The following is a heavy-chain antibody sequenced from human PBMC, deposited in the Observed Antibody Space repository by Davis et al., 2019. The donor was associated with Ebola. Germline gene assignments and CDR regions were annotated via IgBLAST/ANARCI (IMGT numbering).Heavy chain of an antibody. V-gene: IGHV3-30*19. CDR3: AREAQIAARLAWFDP. Sequence: PGGSLRLSCAASGFTFSSYGMHWVRQAPGKGLEWVAVIWYDGSNKYYADSVKGRFTISRDNSKNTLYPQMNSLRPEDTAVYYCAREAQIAARLAWFDPWGQGTLVTVSS. J-gene: IGHJ5*02. CDR1: GFTFSSYG. D-gene: IGHD6-6*01. CDR2: IWYDGSNK.